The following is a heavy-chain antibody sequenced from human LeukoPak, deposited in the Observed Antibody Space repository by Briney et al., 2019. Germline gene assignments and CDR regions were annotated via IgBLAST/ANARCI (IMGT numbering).Heavy chain of an antibody. Sequence: SETLSLTCTVSGGSISSYYWSWIRQPPGKGLEWIGYIYYSGSTNYNPSLKSRVTISVDTSKNQFSLKLSSVTAADTAVYYCARSHLFYDFWSGYLWGQGTLVTVSS. CDR1: GGSISSYY. J-gene: IGHJ4*02. CDR3: ARSHLFYDFWSGYL. D-gene: IGHD3-3*01. V-gene: IGHV4-59*01. CDR2: IYYSGST.